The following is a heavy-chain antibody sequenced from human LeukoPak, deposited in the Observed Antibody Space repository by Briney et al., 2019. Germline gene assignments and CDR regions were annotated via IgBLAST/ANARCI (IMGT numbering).Heavy chain of an antibody. D-gene: IGHD1-7*01. Sequence: GGSLRLSCAASGFTFEDYAMHWVRQAPGKGLEWVSLISWDGDTTYYAESVEGRFTISEDNSKTSLYLQMNALRFEDSALYYCMARAARRGITPDYWGRGTLVTVSS. CDR1: GFTFEDYA. CDR2: ISWDGDTT. V-gene: IGHV3-43D*03. J-gene: IGHJ4*02. CDR3: MARAARRGITPDY.